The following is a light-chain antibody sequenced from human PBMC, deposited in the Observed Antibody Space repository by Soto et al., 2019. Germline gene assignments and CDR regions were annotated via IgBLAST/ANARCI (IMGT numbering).Light chain of an antibody. Sequence: QSALTQPASVSGSPGQSITISCTGTSSDVGGYNYVSWYQQHPGKAPKLMIYDVSNRPSGASNRFSGSKSGNTASLTISGLQAEDEADYYCSSYTSSSTLYVFGTGTSSPS. CDR3: SSYTSSSTLYV. V-gene: IGLV2-14*01. CDR1: SSDVGGYNY. CDR2: DVS. J-gene: IGLJ1*01.